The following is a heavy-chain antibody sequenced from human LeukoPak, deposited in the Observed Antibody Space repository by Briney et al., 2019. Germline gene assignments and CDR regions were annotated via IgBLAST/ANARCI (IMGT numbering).Heavy chain of an antibody. CDR2: IKQDGSEK. Sequence: GGSLRLSCAASGFTFSNYAMSWVRQAPGKGLEWVANIKQDGSEKHYVDSVKGRLTISRDNAKNLLYLQMNSLRVEDTAAYYCAGGPGFLIDCWGQGTLVTVSS. D-gene: IGHD3-3*01. J-gene: IGHJ4*02. V-gene: IGHV3-7*01. CDR1: GFTFSNYA. CDR3: AGGPGFLIDC.